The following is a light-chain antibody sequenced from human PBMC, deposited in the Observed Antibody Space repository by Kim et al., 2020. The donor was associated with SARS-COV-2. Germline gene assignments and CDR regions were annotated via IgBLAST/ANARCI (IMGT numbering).Light chain of an antibody. CDR2: DNN. Sequence: QPVLTQPPSVSAAPGQKVTISCSGSSSNIGNNFVSWYQQLPGTAPKLLIYDNNKRPSGIPDRFSGSKSATSATLGITGLQTGDEADYYCGTWDSSLSAVVFGGGTQLTVL. CDR1: SSNIGNNF. V-gene: IGLV1-51*01. CDR3: GTWDSSLSAVV. J-gene: IGLJ2*01.